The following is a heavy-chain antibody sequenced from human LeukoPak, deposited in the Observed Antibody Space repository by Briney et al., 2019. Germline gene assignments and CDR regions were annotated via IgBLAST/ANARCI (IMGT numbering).Heavy chain of an antibody. CDR2: INPSGGST. V-gene: IGHV1-46*01. Sequence: ASVKVSCKASGYTFTSYYMHWVRQAPGQGLEWMGIINPSGGSTSYAQKFQGRVTMTRDMSTSTVYMELSSLRSEDTAVYYCAREVKTYYYDSSGYYDPGAFDPWGQGTLVTVSS. J-gene: IGHJ5*02. D-gene: IGHD3-22*01. CDR3: AREVKTYYYDSSGYYDPGAFDP. CDR1: GYTFTSYY.